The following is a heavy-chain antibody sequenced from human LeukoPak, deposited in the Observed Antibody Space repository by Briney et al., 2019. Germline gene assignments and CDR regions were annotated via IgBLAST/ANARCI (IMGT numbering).Heavy chain of an antibody. CDR3: ARVRGSSGRCDY. J-gene: IGHJ4*02. CDR1: GDSISSYY. D-gene: IGHD6-19*01. Sequence: PSETLSLTCSVSGDSISSYYWSWIRQPPGRGLGWIGYIYYNGRTSYNPSLKSRVTIAVDTSKNQVSLKLTSVTAPDTAVYYCARVRGSSGRCDYWGQGTQVTVSS. V-gene: IGHV4-59*01. CDR2: IYYNGRT.